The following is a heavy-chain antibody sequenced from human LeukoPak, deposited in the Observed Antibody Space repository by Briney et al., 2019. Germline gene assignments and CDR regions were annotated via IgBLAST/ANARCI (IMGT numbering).Heavy chain of an antibody. CDR2: IYPGDSDT. CDR1: GYSFTNYW. V-gene: IGHV5-51*01. Sequence: GESLQISCKGSGYSFTNYWIGWLRQMPGKGLEWMGIIYPGDSDTRYSPSFQGQVTISADKSITTAYLQWSSLKASDTAMYYCARASPTNYYYYGMDVWGQGTTVSVSS. J-gene: IGHJ6*02. CDR3: ARASPTNYYYYGMDV.